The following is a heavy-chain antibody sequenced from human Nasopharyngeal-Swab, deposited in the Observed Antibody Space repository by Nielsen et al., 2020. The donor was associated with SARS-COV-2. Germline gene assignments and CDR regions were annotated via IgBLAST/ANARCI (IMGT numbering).Heavy chain of an antibody. CDR2: ISGSGGST. CDR3: AKVGGGWNYFDN. V-gene: IGHV3-23*01. CDR1: GFTFSSYA. D-gene: IGHD4-23*01. Sequence: GESLKISCAASGFTFSSYAMSWVRQAPGKGLEWVSVISGSGGSTYYADSVKGRFTISRDNAGTSLSLQMNSLRAEDTAVYYCAKVGGGWNYFDNWGQGTLVTVSS. J-gene: IGHJ4*02.